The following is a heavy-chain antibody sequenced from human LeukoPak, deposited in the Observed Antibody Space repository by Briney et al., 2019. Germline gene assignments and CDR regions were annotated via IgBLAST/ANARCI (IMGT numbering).Heavy chain of an antibody. CDR3: ARRAGNIVVVPAAMDS. Sequence: GGSLRLSCAASGFIFSAFEMNWVRQAPGKGLEWVAYISSLAYTTYYADSVKGRFTISRDNADNSLYLQMNNLRVEDTAIYYCARRAGNIVVVPAAMDSWGHGTLVTVSS. V-gene: IGHV3-48*03. D-gene: IGHD2-2*01. CDR1: GFIFSAFE. J-gene: IGHJ5*01. CDR2: ISSLAYTT.